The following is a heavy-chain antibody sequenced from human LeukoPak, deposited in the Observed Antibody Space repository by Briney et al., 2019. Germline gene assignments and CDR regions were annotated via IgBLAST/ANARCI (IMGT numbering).Heavy chain of an antibody. D-gene: IGHD2-15*01. J-gene: IGHJ4*02. CDR3: ARAVRYCSGGSCLYYFDY. CDR2: ISSSSSYT. V-gene: IGHV3-11*05. Sequence: GGSLRLSCAASGFTFSDYYMSWIRQAPGKGLEWASYISSSSSYTNYADSVKGRFTISRDNAKNSLYLQMNSLRAEDTAVYYCARAVRYCSGGSCLYYFDYWGQGTLVTVSS. CDR1: GFTFSDYY.